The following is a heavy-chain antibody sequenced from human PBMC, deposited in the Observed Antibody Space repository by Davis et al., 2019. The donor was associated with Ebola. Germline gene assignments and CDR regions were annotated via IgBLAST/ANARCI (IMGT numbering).Heavy chain of an antibody. CDR2: IWYDGSNK. V-gene: IGHV3-33*08. CDR3: ARAYSSGWPSVDY. D-gene: IGHD6-19*01. J-gene: IGHJ4*02. CDR1: GFTFSSYG. Sequence: GESLKISCAASGFTFSSYGMHWVRQAPGKGLEWVAVIWYDGSNKYYADSVKGRFTISRDNSKNTLYLQMNSLRAEDTAVYYCARAYSSGWPSVDYWGQGILVTVSS.